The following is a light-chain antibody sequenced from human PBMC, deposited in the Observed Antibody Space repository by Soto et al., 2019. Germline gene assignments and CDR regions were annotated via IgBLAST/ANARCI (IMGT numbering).Light chain of an antibody. J-gene: IGKJ4*01. CDR2: EAT. CDR3: QQRDSWPST. V-gene: IGKV3-11*01. Sequence: EIVLTQSPGTLSLSPGERATLSCRASQSISTYLAWYQQKPGQAPRLLIYEATNRAIGIPARFSGSGSGTDFSLTISSLEPADVAVYYCQQRDSWPSTCGGGTKVDVK. CDR1: QSISTY.